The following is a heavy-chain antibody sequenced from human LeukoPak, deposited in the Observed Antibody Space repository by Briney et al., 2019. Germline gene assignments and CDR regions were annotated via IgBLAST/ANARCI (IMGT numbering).Heavy chain of an antibody. D-gene: IGHD3-22*01. CDR3: AIAPYYYDSSGYYINAFDI. J-gene: IGHJ3*02. CDR1: GGSISSSSYY. Sequence: PSETLSLTCTVSGGSISSSSYYWGWIRQPPGKGLEWIGSIHYSGSTYYNPSLKSRVTISVDTSKNQFSLKLSSVTAADTAVYYCAIAPYYYDSSGYYINAFDIWGQGTMVTVSS. CDR2: IHYSGST. V-gene: IGHV4-39*01.